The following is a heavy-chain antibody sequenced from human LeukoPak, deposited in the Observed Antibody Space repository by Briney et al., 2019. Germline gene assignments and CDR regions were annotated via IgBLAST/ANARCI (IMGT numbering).Heavy chain of an antibody. Sequence: GESLKISCKGSGYSFTSYWIGWVRQMPGKGLEWMGIIYPGDSDTRYSPSFQGQVTISADKSISTAYLQWSSLKASDTAMYYCAISNPELERLWPPKSAGAFDIWGQGTMVTVSS. CDR3: AISNPELERLWPPKSAGAFDI. D-gene: IGHD1-1*01. J-gene: IGHJ3*02. V-gene: IGHV5-51*01. CDR2: IYPGDSDT. CDR1: GYSFTSYW.